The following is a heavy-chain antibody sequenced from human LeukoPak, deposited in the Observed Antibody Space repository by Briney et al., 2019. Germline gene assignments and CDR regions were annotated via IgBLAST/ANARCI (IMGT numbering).Heavy chain of an antibody. CDR2: INHSGST. CDR3: ARAVLYGGNSVLHHWFDP. Sequence: PSETLSLTCAVYGGSFSGYYWSWIRQPPGKGLEWIGEINHSGSTNYNPSLKSRVTISVDTSKNQFSLKLSSVTAADTAVYYCARAVLYGGNSVLHHWFDPWGQGTLVTVSS. J-gene: IGHJ5*02. CDR1: GGSFSGYY. D-gene: IGHD2-8*01. V-gene: IGHV4-34*01.